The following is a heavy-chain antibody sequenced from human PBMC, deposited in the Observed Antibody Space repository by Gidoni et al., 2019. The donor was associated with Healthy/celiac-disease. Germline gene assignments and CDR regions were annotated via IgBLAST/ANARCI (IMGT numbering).Heavy chain of an antibody. CDR1: GFTFSSYS. V-gene: IGHV3-21*01. J-gene: IGHJ4*02. Sequence: EVQLVESGGGLVKPGGSLRLSCAASGFTFSSYSMNWVRQAPGKGLEWVSSISSSSSYIYYADSVKGRFTISRDNAKNSLYLQMNSLRAEDTAVYYCARDQKITGTIFYWGQGTLVTVSS. D-gene: IGHD1-7*01. CDR3: ARDQKITGTIFY. CDR2: ISSSSSYI.